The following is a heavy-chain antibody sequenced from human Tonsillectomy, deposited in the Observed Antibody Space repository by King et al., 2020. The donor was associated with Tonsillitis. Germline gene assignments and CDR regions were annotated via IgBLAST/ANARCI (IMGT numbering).Heavy chain of an antibody. Sequence: LVESGGGLVKPGGSLRLSFAASGFTFSSYSMNWVRQAPGKGLGWVSSISSSSSYIYYADSVKGRFTISRDNAKNSLYLQMKSLKAEDTAGYYCARDLKVPGIPVAGTVQHTYYYYGMDVWGQGTTVTVSS. J-gene: IGHJ6*02. CDR2: ISSSSSYI. CDR1: GFTFSSYS. D-gene: IGHD6-19*01. CDR3: ARDLKVPGIPVAGTVQHTYYYYGMDV. V-gene: IGHV3-21*01.